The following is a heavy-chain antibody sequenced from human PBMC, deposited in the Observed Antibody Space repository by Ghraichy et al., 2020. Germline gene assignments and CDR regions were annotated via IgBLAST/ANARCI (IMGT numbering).Heavy chain of an antibody. J-gene: IGHJ4*02. V-gene: IGHV3-23*01. D-gene: IGHD2-2*01. CDR3: AKGEDCSSTSCYVELDY. Sequence: GGSLRLSCAASGFTFSSYAMSWVRQAPGKGLEWVSAISGSGGSTYYADSVKGRFTISSDNSKNTLYLQMNSLRAEDTAVYYCAKGEDCSSTSCYVELDYWGQGTLVTVSS. CDR1: GFTFSSYA. CDR2: ISGSGGST.